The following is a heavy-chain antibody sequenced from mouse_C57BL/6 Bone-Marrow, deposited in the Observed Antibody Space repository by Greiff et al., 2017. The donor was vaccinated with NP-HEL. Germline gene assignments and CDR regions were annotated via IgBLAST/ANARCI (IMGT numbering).Heavy chain of an antibody. J-gene: IGHJ2*01. CDR2: ISSGSSTI. CDR3: ARPNSLYFDY. Sequence: EVKLMESGGGLVKPGGSLKLSCAAPGFTFSDYGMHWVRQAPEKGLEWVAYISSGSSTIYYADTVKGRFTISRDNAKNTLFLQMTSLRSEDTAMYYCARPNSLYFDYWGQGTTLTVSS. V-gene: IGHV5-17*01. CDR1: GFTFSDYG.